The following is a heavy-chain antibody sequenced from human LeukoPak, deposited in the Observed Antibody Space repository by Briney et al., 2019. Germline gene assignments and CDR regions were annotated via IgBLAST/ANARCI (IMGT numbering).Heavy chain of an antibody. Sequence: ASVKVSCKASGYTFTSYYMHWVRQAPGQGLEWMGWINPNSGGTNYAQKFQGRVTMTRDTSISTAYMELSRLRSDDTAVYYCAREDSYGCYFDYWGQGTLVTVSS. CDR2: INPNSGGT. CDR3: AREDSYGCYFDY. D-gene: IGHD5-18*01. V-gene: IGHV1-2*02. J-gene: IGHJ4*02. CDR1: GYTFTSYY.